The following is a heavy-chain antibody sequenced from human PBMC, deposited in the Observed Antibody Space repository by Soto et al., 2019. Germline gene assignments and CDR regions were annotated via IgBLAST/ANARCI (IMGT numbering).Heavy chain of an antibody. CDR2: ISGSGGST. Sequence: GGSLRLSCAASGFTFSSYAMSWVRQAPGKGLEWVSAISGSGGSTYYADSVKGRFTISRDNSKNTLYLQMNSLRAEDTAVYYCAKDLRGDLYSYGSFDYWGQGTLVTVSS. D-gene: IGHD5-18*01. CDR3: AKDLRGDLYSYGSFDY. J-gene: IGHJ4*02. CDR1: GFTFSSYA. V-gene: IGHV3-23*01.